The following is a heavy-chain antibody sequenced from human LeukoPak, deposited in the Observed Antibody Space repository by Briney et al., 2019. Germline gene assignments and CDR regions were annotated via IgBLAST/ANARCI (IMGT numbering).Heavy chain of an antibody. CDR2: IKPDGSEK. V-gene: IGHV3-7*04. CDR1: GFPFTRYG. D-gene: IGHD6-13*01. CDR3: ARLAAGSDYFDS. J-gene: IGHJ4*02. Sequence: GGSLRLSCAASGFPFTRYGRSWVRQAPGKGLEGVANIKPDGSEKHYVDSVNGRFTISRDNAKNSLYLQMNGLRAEDTAVYYCARLAAGSDYFDSWGQGTLVTVSS.